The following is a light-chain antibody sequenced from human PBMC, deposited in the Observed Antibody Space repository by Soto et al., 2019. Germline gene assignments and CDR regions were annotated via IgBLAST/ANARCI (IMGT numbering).Light chain of an antibody. V-gene: IGKV4-1*01. CDR2: WAS. CDR1: QSVLYSSNNKNY. CDR3: QQYYSTPPLT. Sequence: IVMTQSPDSLAVSLGDRATINCKSSQSVLYSSNNKNYLAWYQQKPGQPPKLLIYWASTRESGVPDRFSGSGSGTDFTLTISSLQAEDVAVYYCQQYYSTPPLTFGGGTKVDI. J-gene: IGKJ4*01.